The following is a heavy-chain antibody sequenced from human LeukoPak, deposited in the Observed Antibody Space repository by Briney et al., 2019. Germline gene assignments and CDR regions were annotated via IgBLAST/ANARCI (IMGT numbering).Heavy chain of an antibody. Sequence: ASVKVSCKASGYTLTGYYMHWVRQAPGQGLEWMGWINPNSGGTNYAQKFQGRVTMTRDTSISTAYMELSRLRSDDTAVYYCARDMACSSTSCEGNWFDPWGQGTLVTVSS. V-gene: IGHV1-2*02. D-gene: IGHD2-2*01. CDR2: INPNSGGT. J-gene: IGHJ5*02. CDR3: ARDMACSSTSCEGNWFDP. CDR1: GYTLTGYY.